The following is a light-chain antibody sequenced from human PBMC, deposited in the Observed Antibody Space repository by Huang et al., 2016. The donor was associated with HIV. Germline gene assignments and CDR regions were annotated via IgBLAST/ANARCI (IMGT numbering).Light chain of an antibody. CDR1: QRISTW. CDR2: TAS. Sequence: DIQMTQSPSTLSASVGDRVTITCRASQRISTWLAWYQQKPGKAPKLLIYTASNLEDGVPSRFSGSGSGTEFTLTISSLQPDDFATYYCQQYSAYSWTFGQGTKVDIK. V-gene: IGKV1-5*03. J-gene: IGKJ1*01. CDR3: QQYSAYSWT.